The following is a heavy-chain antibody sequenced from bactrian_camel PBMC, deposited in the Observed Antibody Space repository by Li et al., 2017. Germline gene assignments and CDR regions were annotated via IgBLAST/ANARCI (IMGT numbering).Heavy chain of an antibody. CDR1: GFTFSSYS. D-gene: IGHD3*01. J-gene: IGHJ4*01. V-gene: IGHV3S6*01. Sequence: HVQLVESGGGLVQPGGSLTLSCAASGFTFSSYSMTWVRQAPGKGLEWVCGIIGDGSNVYYADSVKGRFTISRDNAKNTVYLQMNSLKPEDTAVYYCVRGWDDDTWSFNYWGQGTQVTVS. CDR3: VRGWDDDTWSFNY. CDR2: IIGDGSNV.